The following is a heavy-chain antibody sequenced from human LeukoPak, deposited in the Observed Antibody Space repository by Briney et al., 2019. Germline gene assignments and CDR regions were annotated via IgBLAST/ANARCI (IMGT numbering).Heavy chain of an antibody. CDR1: GYTLTELS. CDR2: FDHEVGET. D-gene: IGHD3-3*01. Sequence: ASVKVSCKVSGYTLTELSMHWVRQAPGKGLEWMGCFDHEVGETIYAQNFQGRVTMTEDTSTDTAYMELSSLRSEDTAVYYCATALGDFWSGYTLYYFDYWGQGTLVTVSS. J-gene: IGHJ4*02. V-gene: IGHV1-24*01. CDR3: ATALGDFWSGYTLYYFDY.